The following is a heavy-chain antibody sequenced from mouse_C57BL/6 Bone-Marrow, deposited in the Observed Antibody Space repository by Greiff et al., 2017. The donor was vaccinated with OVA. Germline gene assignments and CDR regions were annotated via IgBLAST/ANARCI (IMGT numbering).Heavy chain of an antibody. V-gene: IGHV5-4*03. CDR3: ARGRSMMVTSAWFAY. CDR2: ISDGGSYT. J-gene: IGHJ3*01. D-gene: IGHD2-3*01. Sequence: EVMLVESGGGLVKPGGSLKLSCAASGFTFSSYAMSWVRQTPEKRLVWVATISDGGSYTYYPDNVKGRFTLPRDNAKEHLYLKMSHLKSEGTAVYYCARGRSMMVTSAWFAYWGQGTLVTVSA. CDR1: GFTFSSYA.